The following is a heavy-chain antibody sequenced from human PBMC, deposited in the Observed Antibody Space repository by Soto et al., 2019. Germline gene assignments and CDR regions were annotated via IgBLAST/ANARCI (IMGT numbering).Heavy chain of an antibody. CDR3: ARDRLGYSGYDYMSRRNTYYYYYGMDV. D-gene: IGHD5-12*01. J-gene: IGHJ6*02. CDR2: IIPIFGTA. CDR1: GGTFSSYA. V-gene: IGHV1-69*13. Sequence: SVKVSCKVSGGTFSSYAISWVLQAPGQGLEWMGGIIPIFGTANYAQKFQGRVTITADESTSTAYMELSSLRSEDTAVYYCARDRLGYSGYDYMSRRNTYYYYYGMDVWGQGTTVTVSS.